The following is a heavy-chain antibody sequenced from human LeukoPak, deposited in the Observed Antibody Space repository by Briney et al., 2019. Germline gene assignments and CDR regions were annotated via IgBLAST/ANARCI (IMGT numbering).Heavy chain of an antibody. V-gene: IGHV3-30*04. CDR1: GFTFRSYA. CDR2: ISYDGSNK. CDR3: AKDFSWNVPIRESSAFDI. J-gene: IGHJ3*02. D-gene: IGHD1-1*01. Sequence: GGSLRLSCAASGFTFRSYAMHWVRQAPGKGLEWEAAISYDGSNKKYADSVKGRFTISRDNSKNSLYLQMNSLRAEDTALYYCAKDFSWNVPIRESSAFDIWGQGTMVTVSS.